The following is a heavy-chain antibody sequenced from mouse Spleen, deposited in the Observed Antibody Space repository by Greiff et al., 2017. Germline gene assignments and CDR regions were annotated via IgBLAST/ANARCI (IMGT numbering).Heavy chain of an antibody. CDR2: INPNNGGT. D-gene: IGHD2-5*01. CDR1: GYTFTDYN. CDR3: AREGLYYSNLFDY. V-gene: IGHV1-22*01. Sequence: VQLQQSGPELVKPGASVKMSCKASGYTFTDYNMHWVKQSHGKSLEWIGYINPNNGGTSYNQKFKGKATLTVNKSSSTAYMELRSLTSEDSAVYYCAREGLYYSNLFDYWGQGTTLTVSS. J-gene: IGHJ2*01.